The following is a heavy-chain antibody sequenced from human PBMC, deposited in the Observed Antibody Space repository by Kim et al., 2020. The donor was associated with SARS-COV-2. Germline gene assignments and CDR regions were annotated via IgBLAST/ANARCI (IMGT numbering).Heavy chain of an antibody. CDR3: ARGWTAAAPYYYYYGMDV. D-gene: IGHD6-13*01. Sequence: GGSLRLSCAASGFTVSSNYMSWVRQAPGKGLEWVSVIYSGGSTYYADSVKGRFTISRDNSKNTLYLQMNSLRAEDTAVYYCARGWTAAAPYYYYYGMDVWGQGTTVTVSS. CDR1: GFTVSSNY. J-gene: IGHJ6*02. CDR2: IYSGGST. V-gene: IGHV3-53*01.